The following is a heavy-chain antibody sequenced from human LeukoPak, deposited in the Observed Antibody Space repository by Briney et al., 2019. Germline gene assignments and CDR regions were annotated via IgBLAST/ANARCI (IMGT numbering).Heavy chain of an antibody. CDR2: IYHSGST. CDR3: ARREARAYYYDSSGYFRY. D-gene: IGHD3-22*01. J-gene: IGHJ4*02. V-gene: IGHV4-38-2*02. CDR1: GYSISSGYY. Sequence: SETLSLTCTVSGYSISSGYYWGWIRQPPGKGLEWIGSIYHSGSTYYNPSLKSRVTISVDTSKNQFSLKLSSVTAADTAVYYCARREARAYYYDSSGYFRYWGQGTLVTVSP.